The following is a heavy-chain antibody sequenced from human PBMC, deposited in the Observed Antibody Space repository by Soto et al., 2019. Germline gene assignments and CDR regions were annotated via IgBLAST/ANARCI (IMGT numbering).Heavy chain of an antibody. Sequence: QVQLQQWGAGLLKPSETLSLTCAVYGGSFTDYYWTWIRQPPGKGLQWIGEINHSGSTNYYPSLKNRFTISLGTPKGQFSLKLNSVTAADTAVYFCARVRARILSHAVDFWGQGTLVTVSS. J-gene: IGHJ3*01. CDR2: INHSGST. CDR1: GGSFTDYY. D-gene: IGHD3-16*01. V-gene: IGHV4-34*01. CDR3: ARVRARILSHAVDF.